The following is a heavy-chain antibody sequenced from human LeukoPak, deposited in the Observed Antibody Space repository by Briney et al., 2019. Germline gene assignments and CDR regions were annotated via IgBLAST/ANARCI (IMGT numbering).Heavy chain of an antibody. CDR1: GFTFSSYG. J-gene: IGHJ4*02. D-gene: IGHD2-15*01. CDR3: AKDLGYCGVGSCTTIDY. V-gene: IGHV3-30*18. Sequence: GGSLRLSCAASGFTFSSYGMRWVRQAPGKGLEWVAVISYDGSNKYYADSVKGRFTISTDNSKNTLFLQMNSLRAEDTAVYYCAKDLGYCGVGSCTTIDYWGQGTLATVSS. CDR2: ISYDGSNK.